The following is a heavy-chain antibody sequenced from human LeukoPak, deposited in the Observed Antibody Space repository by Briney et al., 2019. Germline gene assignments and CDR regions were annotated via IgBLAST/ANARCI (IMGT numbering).Heavy chain of an antibody. Sequence: SVKVSCRASGGTFSTYAISWVRQAPGQGLEWIGGIVPIFGKPSYAQKFQGRVTITADTSTSTVYMELSSLRSDDTAVYYCARGKLLDTFDIWGQGTMVAVSS. D-gene: IGHD3-10*01. CDR1: GGTFSTYA. J-gene: IGHJ3*02. CDR2: IVPIFGKP. V-gene: IGHV1-69*06. CDR3: ARGKLLDTFDI.